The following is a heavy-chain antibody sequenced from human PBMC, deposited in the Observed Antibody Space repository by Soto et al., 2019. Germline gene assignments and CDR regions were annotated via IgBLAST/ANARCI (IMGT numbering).Heavy chain of an antibody. CDR2: TYYRSKWYN. J-gene: IGHJ6*02. CDR1: GDSVSSNSAA. V-gene: IGHV6-1*01. Sequence: QVQLQQSGPGLVKPSQTLSLTCAISGDSVSSNSAAWNWIRQSPSRGLEWLGRTYYRSKWYNDYAVSVKSRITINPDTSKNQFSLQLNSVTPEDTAVYYCARGMHSSGWYKYYYGMDVWGQGTTVTVSS. CDR3: ARGMHSSGWYKYYYGMDV. D-gene: IGHD6-19*01.